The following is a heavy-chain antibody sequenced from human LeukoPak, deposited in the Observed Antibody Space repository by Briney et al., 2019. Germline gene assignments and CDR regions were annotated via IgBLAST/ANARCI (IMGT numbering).Heavy chain of an antibody. CDR3: ARRKPTGGNFDY. V-gene: IGHV4-28*01. CDR1: GYSISSSNW. D-gene: IGHD1-26*01. Sequence: NPSDTLSLTCAVSGYSISSSNWWGWIRQSPGKGLEWIGHIYYSGSTYYNPSLKSRVTMSVDTSKNQFSLKLSSVTAVDTAVYYCARRKPTGGNFDYWGQGTLVIVAS. J-gene: IGHJ4*02. CDR2: IYYSGST.